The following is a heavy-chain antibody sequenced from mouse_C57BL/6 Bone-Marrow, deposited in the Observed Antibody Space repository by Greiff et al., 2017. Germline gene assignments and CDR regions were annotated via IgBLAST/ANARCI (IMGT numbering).Heavy chain of an antibody. D-gene: IGHD2-4*01. V-gene: IGHV1-81*01. J-gene: IGHJ3*01. CDR3: ARKDYDWAY. CDR2: IYPRSGNT. Sequence: QVQLKESGAELARPGASVKLSCKASGYTFTSYGISWVKQRTGQGLEWIGEIYPRSGNTYYNEKFKGKATLTADKSSSTAYMELRSLTSEDSAVYFCARKDYDWAYWGQGTLVTVSA. CDR1: GYTFTSYG.